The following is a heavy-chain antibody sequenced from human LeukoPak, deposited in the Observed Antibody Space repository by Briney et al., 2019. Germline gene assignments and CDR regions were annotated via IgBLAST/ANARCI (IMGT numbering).Heavy chain of an antibody. CDR1: GFTFSSYA. CDR2: IKQDGSEK. V-gene: IGHV3-7*01. Sequence: GRSLRLSCAASGFTFSSYAMHWVRQAPGKGLEWVASIKQDGSEKYYVDSVKGRFTISRDNAKNSLYLQMNSLRAEDTAVYYCASGSSYSPNWFDPWGQGTLVTVSS. D-gene: IGHD2-15*01. J-gene: IGHJ5*02. CDR3: ASGSSYSPNWFDP.